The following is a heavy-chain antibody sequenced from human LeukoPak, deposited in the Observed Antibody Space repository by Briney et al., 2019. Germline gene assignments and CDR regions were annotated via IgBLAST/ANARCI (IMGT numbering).Heavy chain of an antibody. CDR2: LSHVGAIT. D-gene: IGHD1-1*01. Sequence: GMSLRLSCEASGFTFTSHAVHWVRQAPGKGLEWVAVLSHVGAITFYSDSVKGRFTVSRDNFNNTLFLQMNSLRVEDSAVYYCARDIRGYIQSDDYFDHWGRGTKATVSS. V-gene: IGHV3-30*04. CDR1: GFTFTSHA. CDR3: ARDIRGYIQSDDYFDH. J-gene: IGHJ4*02.